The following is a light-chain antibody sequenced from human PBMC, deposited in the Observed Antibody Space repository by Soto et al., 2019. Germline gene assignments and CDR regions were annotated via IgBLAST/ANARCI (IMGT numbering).Light chain of an antibody. CDR3: SSYAGTNKGV. CDR2: EVS. Sequence: HSALTQPPSASGSPGQSVTISCTGTSSDVGGYNYVSWYQQHPGKAPKLMIYEVSKRPSGVPNRFSGSKSGNTASLTVSGLQAEDDADYYCSSYAGTNKGVFGGGTKLTVL. CDR1: SSDVGGYNY. V-gene: IGLV2-8*01. J-gene: IGLJ2*01.